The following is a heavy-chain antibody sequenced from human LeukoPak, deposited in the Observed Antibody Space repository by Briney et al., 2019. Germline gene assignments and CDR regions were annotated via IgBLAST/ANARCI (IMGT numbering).Heavy chain of an antibody. D-gene: IGHD3-10*01. CDR2: ISYDGSNK. Sequence: GGSLRLSCAASGFTFSSYAMHWVRQAPGKGPEWVAVISYDGSNKYYADSVKGRFTISRDNSKNTLYLQMNSLRAEDTAVYYCARRWLGTAFDIWGQGTMVTVSS. V-gene: IGHV3-30-3*01. J-gene: IGHJ3*02. CDR3: ARRWLGTAFDI. CDR1: GFTFSSYA.